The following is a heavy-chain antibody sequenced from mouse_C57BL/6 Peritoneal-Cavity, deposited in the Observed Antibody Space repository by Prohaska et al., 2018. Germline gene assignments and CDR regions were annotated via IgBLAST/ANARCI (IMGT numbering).Heavy chain of an antibody. CDR3: ARKTYYSNPFAY. J-gene: IGHJ3*01. D-gene: IGHD2-5*01. Sequence: EVQLQQSGPELVKPGASVKISCKASGYTFTDYYMNWVKQSHGKSLEWIGDINPNNGGTSYNQKFKGKATLTVDKSSSTAYMELRSPTSEDSAVYYCARKTYYSNPFAYWGQGTLVTVS. CDR1: GYTFTDYY. CDR2: INPNNGGT. V-gene: IGHV1-26*01.